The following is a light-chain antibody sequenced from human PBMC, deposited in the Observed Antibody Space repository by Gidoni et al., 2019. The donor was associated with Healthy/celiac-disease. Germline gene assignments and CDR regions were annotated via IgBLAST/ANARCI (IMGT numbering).Light chain of an antibody. Sequence: EIVLTPSPGTLSLSPGERATLSCRASQSVSSSYLAWYQQKPGQAPRLLIYGASSRATGIPDRFSGSGSGTDFTLTISRLEPEDVAVYYCQQYGSSRTFGQGTKVEIK. CDR2: GAS. J-gene: IGKJ1*01. CDR1: QSVSSSY. V-gene: IGKV3-20*01. CDR3: QQYGSSRT.